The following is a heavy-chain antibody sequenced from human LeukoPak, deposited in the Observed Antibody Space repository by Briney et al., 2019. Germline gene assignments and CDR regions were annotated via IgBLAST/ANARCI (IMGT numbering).Heavy chain of an antibody. D-gene: IGHD2-21*02. V-gene: IGHV1-24*01. Sequence: ASVKVSCKVSGYTLTELSMHWVRQAPGKGLEWMGGFDPEDGETIYAQKFQGRVTMTEDTSTGTAYMELSSLRSEDTAVYYCATALFGEHIVVVTAIRGFQHWGQGTLVTVSS. J-gene: IGHJ1*01. CDR3: ATALFGEHIVVVTAIRGFQH. CDR1: GYTLTELS. CDR2: FDPEDGET.